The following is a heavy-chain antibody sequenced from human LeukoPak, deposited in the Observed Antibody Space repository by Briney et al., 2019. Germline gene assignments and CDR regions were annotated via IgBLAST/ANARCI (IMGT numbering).Heavy chain of an antibody. CDR2: IYHIGIT. Sequence: PSETLSLTCIVSGYSISGGYYWDWIRQPPGKGLEWIGSIYHIGITYYNPSLKSRVTISVDTSKNNFSLTLNSVTASDTAVYYCARSLDYYDSSGQNYWGQGILVTVSS. D-gene: IGHD3-22*01. V-gene: IGHV4-38-2*02. J-gene: IGHJ4*02. CDR1: GYSISGGYY. CDR3: ARSLDYYDSSGQNY.